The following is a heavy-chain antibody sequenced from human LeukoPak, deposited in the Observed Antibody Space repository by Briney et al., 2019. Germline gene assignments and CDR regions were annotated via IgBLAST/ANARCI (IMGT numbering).Heavy chain of an antibody. V-gene: IGHV3-15*01. CDR1: GFTFVDAW. J-gene: IGHJ4*03. CDR2: IKSKSDGGTT. Sequence: PGGSLRLSCAGSGFTFVDAWMNWVRQAPGKGLEWVGRIKSKSDGGTTDYAAPVKGRFTISRDDSKKTLFLQMNSLKTEDTGMYYCTTDPFLPTDYWGQGTTVTVSS. CDR3: TTDPFLPTDY.